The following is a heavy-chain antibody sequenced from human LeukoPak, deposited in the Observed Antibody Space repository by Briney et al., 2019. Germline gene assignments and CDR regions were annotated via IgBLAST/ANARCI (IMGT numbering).Heavy chain of an antibody. J-gene: IGHJ3*02. CDR3: AKGTTMYAFDI. V-gene: IGHV3-43*02. D-gene: IGHD1-1*01. CDR1: GLTFDHYV. CDR2: ISGDGGST. Sequence: GGSLRLSCAASGLTFDHYVMHCVRQAPGKGLEWVSLISGDGGSTYYADSVKGRLTISRDNSKNSLYLQMNSLTTEDTALYFCAKGTTMYAFDIWGQGTMVTVSS.